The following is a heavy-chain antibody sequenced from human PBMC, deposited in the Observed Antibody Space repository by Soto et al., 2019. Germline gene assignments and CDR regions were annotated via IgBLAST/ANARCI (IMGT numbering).Heavy chain of an antibody. J-gene: IGHJ4*02. V-gene: IGHV1-69*13. CDR2: IIPIFRTT. CDR1: GGSFSGQA. Sequence: ASVKVSCKASGGSFSGQAVSWVRQAPGQGLEWMGGIIPIFRTTNYARKFQGRLTITADESTSTASMELTSLTSEDTAICYCGSVHNWGQGTLVTVSS. CDR3: GSVHN.